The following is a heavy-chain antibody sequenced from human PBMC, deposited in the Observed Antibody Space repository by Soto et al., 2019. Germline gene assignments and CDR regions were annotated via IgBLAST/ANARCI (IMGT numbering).Heavy chain of an antibody. D-gene: IGHD3-22*01. V-gene: IGHV1-46*01. J-gene: IGHJ4*02. CDR3: ARVSSSGYYPRGAPDY. Sequence: QVQLVQSGAEVKKPGASVKVSCKASGYTFTSYYMHWVRQAPGQGLEWMGIINPSGGSTSYAQKFQGRVTMTRDTSTSTVYMELSSLRSEDTAVYYCARVSSSGYYPRGAPDYWGQGTLVTVSS. CDR2: INPSGGST. CDR1: GYTFTSYY.